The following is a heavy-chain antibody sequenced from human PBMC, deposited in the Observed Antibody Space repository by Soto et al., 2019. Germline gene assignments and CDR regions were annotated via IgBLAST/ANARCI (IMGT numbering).Heavy chain of an antibody. CDR1: GGSVSSDY. J-gene: IGHJ5*02. Sequence: PSETLSLTCTVSGGSVSSDYWSWVRQPPGEGLEWIGCIYYSGSTNYNPSLKSRVTISVDTSKNQFSLKLTSVTAADTAVYYCARREREAGTDWWCDPWGQGTLVTVS. V-gene: IGHV4-59*08. CDR3: ARREREAGTDWWCDP. CDR2: IYYSGST. D-gene: IGHD6-13*01.